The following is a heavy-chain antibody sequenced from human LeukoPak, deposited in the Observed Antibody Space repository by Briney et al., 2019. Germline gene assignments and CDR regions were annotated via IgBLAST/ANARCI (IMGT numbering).Heavy chain of an antibody. CDR3: AREKLLDGVAD. CDR1: GGSISSYY. J-gene: IGHJ4*02. Sequence: SETLSLTCTVSGGSISSYYWSWIRQPAGKGLEWIGRIYIGGGTSYNPSLKSRVTMSVDTSQNQFSLKLSSVTAADTAVYYCAREKLLDGVADWGQGTLVTVSS. V-gene: IGHV4-4*07. D-gene: IGHD2-15*01. CDR2: IYIGGGT.